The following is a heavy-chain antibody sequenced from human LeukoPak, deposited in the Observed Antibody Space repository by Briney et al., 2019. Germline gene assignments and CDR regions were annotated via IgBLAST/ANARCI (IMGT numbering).Heavy chain of an antibody. CDR3: ARGIMYSSSSFGWFDP. Sequence: ASVKVSCKASGYTFTSYGISWVRQAPGQGLEWMGWISAYNGNTNYAQKLQGRVTMTTDKSTSTAYMELRSLRSDDTAVYYCARGIMYSSSSFGWFDPWGQGTLVTVSS. CDR2: ISAYNGNT. CDR1: GYTFTSYG. J-gene: IGHJ5*02. V-gene: IGHV1-18*01. D-gene: IGHD6-6*01.